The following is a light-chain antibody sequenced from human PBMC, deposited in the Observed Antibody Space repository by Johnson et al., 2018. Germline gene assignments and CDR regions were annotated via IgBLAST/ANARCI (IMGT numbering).Light chain of an antibody. V-gene: IGLV1-51*02. J-gene: IGLJ1*01. CDR2: ENN. CDR1: SSNIGNNY. CDR3: GTWDSSRRAGNV. Sequence: QSVLTQPPSVSAAPGQKVTISCSGSSSNIGNNYVSWYQQLPGTAPKLLIYENNKRPSGIPDRFSGSKSGTSATLGITGLQTGDEADYYCGTWDSSRRAGNVVGTGPKVTVL.